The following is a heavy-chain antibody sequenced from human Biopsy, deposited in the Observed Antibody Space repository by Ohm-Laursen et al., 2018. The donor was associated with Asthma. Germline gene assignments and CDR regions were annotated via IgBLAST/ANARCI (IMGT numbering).Heavy chain of an antibody. V-gene: IGHV4-39*02. CDR2: IYYNGRT. D-gene: IGHD3-10*01. CDR1: GGSMSSSSYY. Sequence: SDTLSLTCTVSGGSMSSSSYYWGWVRQPPGKGLEWIGSIYYNGRTYYNPSLKSRVTISVDTSKKQLSLQLSSVTAADTAVYYCARERAGYYGSGSYLGYWGQGTLVTVSS. J-gene: IGHJ4*02. CDR3: ARERAGYYGSGSYLGY.